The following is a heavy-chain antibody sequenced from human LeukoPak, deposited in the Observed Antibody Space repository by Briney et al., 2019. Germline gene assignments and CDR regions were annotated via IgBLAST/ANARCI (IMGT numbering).Heavy chain of an antibody. Sequence: GGSLRLSCAASGFTFSSYWMHWVRQAPGKGLVWVSRINSDGNNTRYADSVKGRFTISRDNAKNTLYLQMDSLSAEDTAVYYCARHLSGVTGYTYGRGIDYWGQGTLVTVSS. J-gene: IGHJ4*02. CDR1: GFTFSSYW. CDR3: ARHLSGVTGYTYGRGIDY. CDR2: INSDGNNT. D-gene: IGHD5-18*01. V-gene: IGHV3-74*01.